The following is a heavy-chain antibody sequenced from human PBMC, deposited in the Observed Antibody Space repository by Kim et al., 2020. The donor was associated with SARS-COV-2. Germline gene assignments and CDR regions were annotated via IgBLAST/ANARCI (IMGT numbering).Heavy chain of an antibody. CDR1: GGSFSGYY. V-gene: IGHV4-34*01. D-gene: IGHD3-10*01. CDR2: INHSGST. Sequence: SETLSLTCAVYGGSFSGYYWSWIRQPPGKGLEWIGEINHSGSTNYNPSLQSRVTISVDTSKNQFSLKLSSVTAADTAVYYCARGHGGYYYGSGSYPHRFDYWGQGALVTVSS. J-gene: IGHJ4*02. CDR3: ARGHGGYYYGSGSYPHRFDY.